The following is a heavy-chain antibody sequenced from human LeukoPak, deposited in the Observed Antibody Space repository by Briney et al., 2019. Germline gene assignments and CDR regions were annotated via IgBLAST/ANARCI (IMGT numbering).Heavy chain of an antibody. V-gene: IGHV4-59*12. CDR2: IYYTGST. CDR3: AREAIAAPYPDY. D-gene: IGHD6-13*01. Sequence: PSETLSLTCTVSGGSISSYYWSWIRQPPGKGLEWIGYIYYTGSTNYNPSLKSRVTISVDTSKNQFSLKLSSVTAADTAVYYCAREAIAAPYPDYWGRGTLVTVSS. CDR1: GGSISSYY. J-gene: IGHJ4*02.